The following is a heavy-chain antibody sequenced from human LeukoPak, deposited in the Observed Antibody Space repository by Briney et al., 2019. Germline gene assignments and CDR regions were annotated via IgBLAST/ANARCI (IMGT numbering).Heavy chain of an antibody. CDR3: ARTRLLVTPYYFDY. CDR2: ISSSSSYI. Sequence: PGGSLRLSCAASGFTFSSYSMNWVRQAPGKGLEWVSSISSSSSYIYYADSVKGRFTISRDNAKNSLYLQMNSLRAEDTAVYYCARTRLLVTPYYFDYWGQGTLVTVSS. J-gene: IGHJ4*02. CDR1: GFTFSSYS. V-gene: IGHV3-21*01. D-gene: IGHD3-9*01.